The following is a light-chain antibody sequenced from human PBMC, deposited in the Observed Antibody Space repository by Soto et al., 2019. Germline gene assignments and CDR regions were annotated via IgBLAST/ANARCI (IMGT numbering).Light chain of an antibody. CDR3: SSYKISNTRQLV. CDR1: NNKVCGYNY. J-gene: IGLJ1*01. Sequence: SALKQASSGFPAPGAALPIPLPGNNNKVCGYNYVSWYQHHTGKAPKLMILDVSNRPSGVSNRFSGSKSGNTASLTISGLQPEDEADYDCSSYKISNTRQLVVGTGTNVTV. CDR2: DVS. V-gene: IGLV2-14*03.